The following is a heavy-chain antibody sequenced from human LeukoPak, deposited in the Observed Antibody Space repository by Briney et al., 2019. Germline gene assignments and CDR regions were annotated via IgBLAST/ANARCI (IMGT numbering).Heavy chain of an antibody. CDR3: ARADGYRTHFDY. J-gene: IGHJ4*02. Sequence: ASVKVSCKVSGYTLTELSMHWVRQAPGKGLEWMGGFDPEDGETIYAQKFQGRVTMTEDTSADTAYMELSSLRSEDAAVYYCARADGYRTHFDYWGQGTLVTVSS. CDR2: FDPEDGET. D-gene: IGHD5-24*01. V-gene: IGHV1-24*01. CDR1: GYTLTELS.